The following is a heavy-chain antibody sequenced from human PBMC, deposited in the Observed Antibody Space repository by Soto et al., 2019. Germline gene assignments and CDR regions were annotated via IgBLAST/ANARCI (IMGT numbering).Heavy chain of an antibody. CDR1: GYSFTNSW. CDR3: ARHRSYVMLTGHPDY. CDR2: IYPGDSDT. J-gene: IGHJ4*02. Sequence: EVQLVQSGAEVKKPGESLKISCKGSGYSFTNSWIGWVRQMPGKGLEWLGIIYPGDSDTRYSPSFKVQVTISADKSISTAYLQWRSPKASDTAVYYCARHRSYVMLTGHPDYWGQGTLVSVSS. D-gene: IGHD3-9*01. V-gene: IGHV5-51*01.